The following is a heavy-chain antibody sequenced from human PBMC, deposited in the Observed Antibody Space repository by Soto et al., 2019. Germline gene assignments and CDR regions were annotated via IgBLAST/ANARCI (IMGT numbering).Heavy chain of an antibody. Sequence: SETLSLTCTVSCGSISSYYWSWIRQPPGKGLEWIGYIYYSGSTNYNPSLKSRVTISVDTSKNQFSLKLSSVTAADTAVYYCARGFEYSSSAGFDYWGQGTLVTVSS. D-gene: IGHD6-6*01. CDR2: IYYSGST. CDR3: ARGFEYSSSAGFDY. V-gene: IGHV4-59*01. J-gene: IGHJ4*02. CDR1: CGSISSYY.